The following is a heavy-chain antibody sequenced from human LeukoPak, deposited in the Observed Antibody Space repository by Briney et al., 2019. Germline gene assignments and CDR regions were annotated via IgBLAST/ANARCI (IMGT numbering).Heavy chain of an antibody. CDR1: GFTFDNYR. V-gene: IGHV3-23*01. J-gene: IGHJ4*02. D-gene: IGHD1-26*01. Sequence: GRSLRLSCAASGFTFDNYRMSWVRQAPGKGLEWVSTVNADGGNTYYADSVKGRFTISRDNSKGTLILQTNSLRVEDTALYYCTKRVKYGGTWDHFADWGQGTLVTVSS. CDR3: TKRVKYGGTWDHFAD. CDR2: VNADGGNT.